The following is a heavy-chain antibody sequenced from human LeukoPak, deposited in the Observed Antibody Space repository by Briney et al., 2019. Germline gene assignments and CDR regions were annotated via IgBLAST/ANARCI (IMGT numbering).Heavy chain of an antibody. CDR3: AKDWDWELLIFDY. V-gene: IGHV3-23*01. CDR1: GFTFSSYA. CDR2: ISGSGGSK. D-gene: IGHD1-26*01. Sequence: GGSLRLSCAASGFTFSSYAMSWVRQAPGKGLEWVSGISGSGGSKYYADSVKGRFTISRDNSKNKLYLQMNSLRAEDTAIYYCAKDWDWELLIFDYWGQGTLVTVSS. J-gene: IGHJ4*02.